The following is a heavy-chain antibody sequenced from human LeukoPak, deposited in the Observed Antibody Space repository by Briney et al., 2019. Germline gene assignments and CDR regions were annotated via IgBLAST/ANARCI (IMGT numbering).Heavy chain of an antibody. J-gene: IGHJ4*02. D-gene: IGHD2-2*01. CDR1: GFTFSSYS. CDR3: AREACSSTSCLFDY. Sequence: GGSLRLSCAASGFTFSSYSMNWVRQAPGKGLEWVSYISSSSSTIYYADSVKGRFTISRDNAKNSLYLQMNSLRAEDTAVYCCAREACSSTSCLFDYWGQGTLVTVSS. V-gene: IGHV3-48*04. CDR2: ISSSSSTI.